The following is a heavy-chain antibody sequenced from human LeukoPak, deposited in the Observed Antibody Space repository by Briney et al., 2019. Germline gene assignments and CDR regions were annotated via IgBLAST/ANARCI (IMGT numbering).Heavy chain of an antibody. Sequence: ASVKVSCKASGYTFTNYAISWVRQAPRQGLEWVVRISGYNGNTDYAQKVKDRLTVTADTSTAYLEMRGLTSDDTAVYYCARGHGDFVGVRVGFDSWGQGTLVTVSS. CDR2: ISGYNGNT. CDR3: ARGHGDFVGVRVGFDS. D-gene: IGHD4-17*01. CDR1: GYTFTNYA. V-gene: IGHV1-18*01. J-gene: IGHJ4*02.